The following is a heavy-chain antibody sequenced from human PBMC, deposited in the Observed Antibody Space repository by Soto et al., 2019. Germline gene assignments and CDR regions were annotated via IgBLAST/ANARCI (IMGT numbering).Heavy chain of an antibody. V-gene: IGHV4-4*02. Sequence: SETLSLTCAVSGGSISSSNWWSWVRQPPGKGLEWIGEIYHSGNTNYNPSLKSRVTISVDKSKNQFSLKLSSVTAADTAVYYCARDYCSSTSCFDYWGQGTLVTVSS. CDR3: ARDYCSSTSCFDY. CDR1: GGSISSSNW. J-gene: IGHJ4*02. D-gene: IGHD2-2*01. CDR2: IYHSGNT.